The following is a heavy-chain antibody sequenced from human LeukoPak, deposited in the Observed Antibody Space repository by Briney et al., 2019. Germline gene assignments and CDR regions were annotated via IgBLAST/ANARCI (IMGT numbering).Heavy chain of an antibody. CDR1: GFTFSTYW. Sequence: PGGSLRLSCAVSGFTFSTYWMSWVRQAPGKGLEWVANIKQDGSDKYYVDSVKGRFTISKDNAKNSLYLQMNSLRAEDTAVYYCARVVFPSRVSDYWGQGTLVTVSS. J-gene: IGHJ4*02. CDR3: ARVVFPSRVSDY. CDR2: IKQDGSDK. D-gene: IGHD2-21*01. V-gene: IGHV3-7*01.